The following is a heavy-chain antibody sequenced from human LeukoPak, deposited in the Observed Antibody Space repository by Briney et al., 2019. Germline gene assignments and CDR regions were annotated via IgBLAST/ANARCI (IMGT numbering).Heavy chain of an antibody. CDR3: ARGKTVTRFDYYYYMDV. CDR1: GGTFSSYA. V-gene: IGHV1-69*01. J-gene: IGHJ6*03. D-gene: IGHD4-17*01. Sequence: SVKVSCKASGGTFSSYAISWVRQAPGQGLEWMGGIIPIFGTANYAQKFQGRVTITADESTSTAYMELSSLRSEDTAVYYCARGKTVTRFDYYYYMDVWGKGTTVTISS. CDR2: IIPIFGTA.